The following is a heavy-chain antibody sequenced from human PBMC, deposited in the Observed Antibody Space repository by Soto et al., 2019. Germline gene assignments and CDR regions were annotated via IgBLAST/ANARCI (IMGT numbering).Heavy chain of an antibody. CDR1: GFSVSDHF. V-gene: IGHV3-72*01. CDR3: ASSITQMLTD. J-gene: IGHJ4*02. Sequence: EVQLVESGGGLVQSGVSLRLSCTASGFSVSDHFMDWVRQTPGKGLEWLGQITNRATGATTFYAASVKGRFTVSKDESRNSLYLQMNSLKTEDTAVYYCASSITQMLTDWGQGTLVAVAS. CDR2: ITNRATGATT. D-gene: IGHD1-20*01.